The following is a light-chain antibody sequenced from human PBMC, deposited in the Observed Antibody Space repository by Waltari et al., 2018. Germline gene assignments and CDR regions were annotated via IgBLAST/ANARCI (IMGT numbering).Light chain of an antibody. J-gene: IGLJ3*02. CDR1: SGHSSNV. CDR2: VNSDGSQ. CDR3: QTGGHGTWV. Sequence: QLVLTQSPSASASLGASVKLTCTLSSGHSSNVIAWHQQQPEKGPRFLMKVNSDGSQSKGEKISDRFSGSSSGAEHYLTISSLQSEDEADYYCQTGGHGTWVFGGGTKLTVL. V-gene: IGLV4-69*01.